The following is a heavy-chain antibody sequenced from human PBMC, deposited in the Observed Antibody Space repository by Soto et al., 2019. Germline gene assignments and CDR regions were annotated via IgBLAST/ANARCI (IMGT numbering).Heavy chain of an antibody. Sequence: QVQLVESGGGVVQPGRSLRLSCAASGFTFSSYGMHWVRQAPGKGLEWVAVIWYDGSNKYYADSVKGRFTISRDNSKNTLYLQMNSLRAEDTAVYYCARGREGVVTRQHWGQGTLVTVSS. D-gene: IGHD3-3*01. J-gene: IGHJ1*01. CDR1: GFTFSSYG. CDR2: IWYDGSNK. V-gene: IGHV3-33*01. CDR3: ARGREGVVTRQH.